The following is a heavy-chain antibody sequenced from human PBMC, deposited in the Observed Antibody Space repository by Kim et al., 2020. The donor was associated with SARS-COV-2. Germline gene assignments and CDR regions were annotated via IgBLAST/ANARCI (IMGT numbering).Heavy chain of an antibody. CDR3: ARVGGSSDFDY. Sequence: GGSLRLSCAASGFSFSNYRMHWVRQRPGKGLLWVSRINSDGSATNYADSVKGRFTISRDNAKSTLYLQMDSLRAEDMAVYYCARVGGSSDFDYWGQGALVTVSS. CDR1: GFSFSNYR. CDR2: INSDGSAT. D-gene: IGHD3-10*01. J-gene: IGHJ4*02. V-gene: IGHV3-74*01.